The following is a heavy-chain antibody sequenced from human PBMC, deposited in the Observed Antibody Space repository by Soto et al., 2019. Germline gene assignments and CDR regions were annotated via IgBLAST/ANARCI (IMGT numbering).Heavy chain of an antibody. CDR3: ARATGTLRSRNCDY. V-gene: IGHV4-31*03. CDR1: GGSISTVGHY. CDR2: TYHTGST. D-gene: IGHD1-1*01. J-gene: IGHJ4*02. Sequence: LSLTCSVSGGSISTVGHYWTWIRQPPGKGLEWIGSTYHTGSTYYSKSLRSRLTMSVDTSKSQFSLRLSSVTAADTAVYYCARATGTLRSRNCDYWGQGSLVTVS.